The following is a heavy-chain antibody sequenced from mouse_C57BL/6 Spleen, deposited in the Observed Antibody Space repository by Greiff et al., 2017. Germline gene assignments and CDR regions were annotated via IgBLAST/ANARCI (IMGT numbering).Heavy chain of an antibody. CDR1: GYTFTDYN. Sequence: EVKLVESGPELVKPGASVKIPCKASGYTFTDYNMDWVKQSHGKSLEWIGDINPNNGGTIYNQKFKGKATLTVDKSSSTAYMELRSLTSEDTAVYYCAREEGYAMDYWGQGTSVTASS. V-gene: IGHV1-18*01. J-gene: IGHJ4*01. CDR2: INPNNGGT. CDR3: AREEGYAMDY.